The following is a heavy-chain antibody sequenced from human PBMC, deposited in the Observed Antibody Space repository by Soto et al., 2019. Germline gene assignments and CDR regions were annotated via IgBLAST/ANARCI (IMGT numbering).Heavy chain of an antibody. Sequence: SETLSLTCTVSGGSISSGDYYWSWIRQPPGKGLEWIGYIYHSGSTFYNPSLKSRLTISVDTSKNQFSLKLTSVTAADTAAYYCARVGDPYDIWGQGTTVTVSS. CDR2: IYHSGST. CDR1: GGSISSGDYY. J-gene: IGHJ6*02. V-gene: IGHV4-30-4*01. CDR3: ARVGDPYDI. D-gene: IGHD3-9*01.